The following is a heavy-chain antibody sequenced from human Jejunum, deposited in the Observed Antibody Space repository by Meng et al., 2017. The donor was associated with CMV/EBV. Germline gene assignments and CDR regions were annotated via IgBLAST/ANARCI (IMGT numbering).Heavy chain of an antibody. CDR1: GFTFSSYN. J-gene: IGHJ5*02. V-gene: IGHV3-21*01. Sequence: EVQLVDSGXXLXKPGGSLRLSCIGSGFTFSSYNMNWVRQAPGKGLEWVSSISSSSRYINYADSVKGRFTISRDNAKNSLYLQMNSLRVEDTAIYYCARDIDHWGQGTLVTVSS. CDR3: ARDIDH. CDR2: ISSSSRYI.